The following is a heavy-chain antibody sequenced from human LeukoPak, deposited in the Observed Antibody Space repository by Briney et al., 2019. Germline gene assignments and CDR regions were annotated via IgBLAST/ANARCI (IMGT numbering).Heavy chain of an antibody. CDR2: IYYSGST. D-gene: IGHD6-6*01. CDR3: ARETRLVSRYFDY. Sequence: PSETLSLTCTVSGGSISSSSYYWGWIRQPPGKGLEWIGSIYYSGSTYYNPSLKSRVTISVDTSKNQFSLKLSSVTAADTAVYYCARETRLVSRYFDYWGQGTLVTVSS. CDR1: GGSISSSSYY. J-gene: IGHJ4*02. V-gene: IGHV4-39*07.